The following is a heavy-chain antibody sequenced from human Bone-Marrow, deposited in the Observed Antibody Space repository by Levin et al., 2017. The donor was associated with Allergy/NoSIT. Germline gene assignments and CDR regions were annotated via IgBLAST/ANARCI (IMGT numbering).Heavy chain of an antibody. CDR1: GFIFDDYA. Sequence: GESLKISCAASGFIFDDYAMNWVRQTPGKALEWVALISWDGTKRYYADSVKGRFTISRDNSRNSLYLQMDGLRVEDTALYYCAKKGPMGEFSTDWYFDLWGRGTLVTVSS. J-gene: IGHJ2*01. CDR2: ISWDGTKR. CDR3: AKKGPMGEFSTDWYFDL. V-gene: IGHV3-43D*04. D-gene: IGHD3-16*02.